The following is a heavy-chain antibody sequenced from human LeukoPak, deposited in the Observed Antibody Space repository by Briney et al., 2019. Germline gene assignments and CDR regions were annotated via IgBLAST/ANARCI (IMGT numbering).Heavy chain of an antibody. J-gene: IGHJ4*02. CDR1: GFTFSSYA. Sequence: GGSLRLSCAASGFTFSSYAMSWVRQAPGKGLEWVSAISGSGGSTYYADSVKGRFTISRDKSKNMMYLQMNSLRADDTAVYYCARALTSDYWGQGTLVTVSS. CDR2: ISGSGGST. CDR3: ARALTSDY. V-gene: IGHV3-23*01.